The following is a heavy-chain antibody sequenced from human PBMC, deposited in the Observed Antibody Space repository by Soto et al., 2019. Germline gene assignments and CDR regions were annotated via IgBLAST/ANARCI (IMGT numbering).Heavy chain of an antibody. V-gene: IGHV4-59*01. CDR1: GGTIGGYY. D-gene: IGHD6-13*01. J-gene: IGHJ4*02. CDR2: IHYSGST. CDR3: ARGSAAGTKSPFDY. Sequence: SEPLSLTYTVSGGTIGGYYWSWIRQSPGKGLEWIGYIHYSGSTNYNPSLKSRVTISVDTSKNQLSLKLSSVTAADTAVYYCARGSAAGTKSPFDYWGQGTLVTVSS.